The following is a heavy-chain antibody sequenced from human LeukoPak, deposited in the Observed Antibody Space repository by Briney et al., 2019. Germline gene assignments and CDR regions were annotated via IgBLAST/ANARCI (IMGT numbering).Heavy chain of an antibody. CDR2: IYYSGST. J-gene: IGHJ6*02. Sequence: SETLSLTCTVSGGSISSYYWSWIRQPPGKGLEWIGYIYYSGSTNYNPSLKSRVTISVDTSKNQFSLKLSSVTAADTAAYYCASTKPNCSGGSCYSDGHYYYYGMDVWGQGTTVTVSS. D-gene: IGHD2-15*01. V-gene: IGHV4-59*08. CDR1: GGSISSYY. CDR3: ASTKPNCSGGSCYSDGHYYYYGMDV.